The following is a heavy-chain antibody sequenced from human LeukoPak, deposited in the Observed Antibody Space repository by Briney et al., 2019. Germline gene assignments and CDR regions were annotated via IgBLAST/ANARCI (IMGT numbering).Heavy chain of an antibody. V-gene: IGHV1-69*05. CDR2: IIPIFGTA. CDR1: GGTFSSYA. D-gene: IGHD4-23*01. J-gene: IGHJ4*02. Sequence: EASVKVSCKASGGTFSSYAISWVRQAPGQGLEWMGGIIPIFGTANYAQKFQGRVTITTDESTSTAYMELSSLRSEDTAVYYCAREAPSPDYRGNSDFDYWGQGALVTVSS. CDR3: AREAPSPDYRGNSDFDY.